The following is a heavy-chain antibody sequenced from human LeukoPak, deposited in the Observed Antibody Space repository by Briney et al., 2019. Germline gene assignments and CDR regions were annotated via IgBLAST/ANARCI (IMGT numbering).Heavy chain of an antibody. V-gene: IGHV1-24*01. J-gene: IGHJ4*02. D-gene: IGHD6-19*01. CDR3: ATGPIAVAGTFDY. CDR1: GYTLTELS. CDR2: FDPEDGET. Sequence: GASVKVSCKVSGYTLTELSMHWVRQAPGKGLEWMGGFDPEDGETIYAQKFQGRGTMTEDTSTDTAYMELSSLRSEDTAVYYCATGPIAVAGTFDYWGQGTLVTVSS.